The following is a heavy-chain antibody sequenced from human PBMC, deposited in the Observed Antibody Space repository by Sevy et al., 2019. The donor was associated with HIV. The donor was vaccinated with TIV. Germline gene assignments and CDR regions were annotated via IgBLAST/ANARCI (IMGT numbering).Heavy chain of an antibody. CDR3: ARQWSSSADY. CDR1: AYNITSYW. CDR2: IKPRDSDT. V-gene: IGHV5-51*01. Sequence: GESLKISCKGSAYNITSYWIGWVRQMPGKGLEWMGIIKPRDSDTRYIPSFQGQVTISVDKSINTAYLQWSSLKASDTAMYYCARQWSSSADYWGHGTLVTVSS. D-gene: IGHD6-6*01. J-gene: IGHJ4*01.